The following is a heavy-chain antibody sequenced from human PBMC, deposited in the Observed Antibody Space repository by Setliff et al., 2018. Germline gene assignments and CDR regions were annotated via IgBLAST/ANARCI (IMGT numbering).Heavy chain of an antibody. CDR2: INLHNGGT. Sequence: ASVKVSCKASGFTFTNYYMHWVRQAPGQGLEWMGWINLHNGGTNYAQKLQGRVTMTTDTSTSAAYMELRSLRSDDTAVYYCARIGVDYGDYQSRAERFYYYYMDVWGKGTTVTVSS. V-gene: IGHV1-18*04. CDR3: ARIGVDYGDYQSRAERFYYYYMDV. J-gene: IGHJ6*03. CDR1: GFTFTNYY. D-gene: IGHD4-17*01.